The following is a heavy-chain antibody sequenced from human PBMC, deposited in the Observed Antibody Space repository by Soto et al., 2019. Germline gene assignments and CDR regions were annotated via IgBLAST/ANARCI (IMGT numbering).Heavy chain of an antibody. CDR1: GGSLSGYY. CDR2: INYSGNT. CDR3: ARHHVRGRTIAGAAEF. Sequence: SETLSLTCAVYGGSLSGYYWSWIRQPPGKALEWIGEINYSGNTNYDPSLKSRVTISVDTSKNQLFLNLTSVTAADTAMYYCARHHVRGRTIAGAAEFWGQGTLVTVSS. V-gene: IGHV4-34*01. D-gene: IGHD1-26*01. J-gene: IGHJ4*02.